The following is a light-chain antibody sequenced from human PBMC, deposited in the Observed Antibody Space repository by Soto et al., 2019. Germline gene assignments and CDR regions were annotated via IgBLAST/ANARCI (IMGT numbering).Light chain of an antibody. CDR3: EAWDSSLSAGV. CDR2: DND. CDR1: RSNIGNNY. J-gene: IGLJ3*02. Sequence: QSVLTQPPSVSAAPGQKVTVSCSGSRSNIGNNYVSWYQHLPGTPPTLLIYDNDKRPSGIPDRFSASKSGTSATLAITGLQTGDEADYYCEAWDSSLSAGVFGGGTKLTVL. V-gene: IGLV1-51*01.